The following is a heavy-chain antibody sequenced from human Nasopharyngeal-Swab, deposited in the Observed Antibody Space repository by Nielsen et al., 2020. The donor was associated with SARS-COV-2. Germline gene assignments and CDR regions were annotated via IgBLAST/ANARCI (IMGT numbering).Heavy chain of an antibody. J-gene: IGHJ6*03. Sequence: WIRQPQGKGLEWIGTIYYSGSTYYNASLKSRVTISVDTSMNQFSMKLSSGTAADTAVYYCARHKEEWHIPGYMDVWGKGTTVTVSS. CDR3: ARHKEEWHIPGYMDV. V-gene: IGHV4-39*01. CDR2: IYYSGST. D-gene: IGHD3-3*01.